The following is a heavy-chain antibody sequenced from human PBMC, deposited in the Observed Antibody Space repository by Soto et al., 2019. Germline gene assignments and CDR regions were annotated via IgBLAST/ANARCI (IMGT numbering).Heavy chain of an antibody. CDR2: INPQTGGT. Sequence: QVQLVQSGAEVKTPGASVRVSCKASGYTFTGYYIHWVREAPGQGLEWMGWINPQTGGTSYAQKFQGRVTLSRDTSINTAYLELSRLRFDDAAVYFCARERYQVISDGMDVWGQGPTVNVSS. D-gene: IGHD2-2*01. J-gene: IGHJ6*02. CDR3: ARERYQVISDGMDV. V-gene: IGHV1-2*02. CDR1: GYTFTGYY.